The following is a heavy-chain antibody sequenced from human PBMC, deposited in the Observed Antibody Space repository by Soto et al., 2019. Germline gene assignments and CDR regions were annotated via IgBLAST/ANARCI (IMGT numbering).Heavy chain of an antibody. CDR2: IYWDDDK. D-gene: IGHD6-19*01. Sequence: QITLKESGPTLVKPTQTLTLTCTFSGFSLSTSGVGVGWIRQPPGKALEWLALIYWDDDKRYSPSLKSRLTISKDTSKNQLVLTMTNIDPVDTATYYCAHRRSSGWYEYNWFDPWGQGTLVTVSS. CDR1: GFSLSTSGVG. V-gene: IGHV2-5*02. J-gene: IGHJ5*02. CDR3: AHRRSSGWYEYNWFDP.